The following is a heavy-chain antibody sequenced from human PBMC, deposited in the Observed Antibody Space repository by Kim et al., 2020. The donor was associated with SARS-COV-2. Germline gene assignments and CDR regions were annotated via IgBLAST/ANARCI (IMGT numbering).Heavy chain of an antibody. CDR2: ISYDGSNK. CDR3: ARDGGLRYFGSGYYFDY. CDR1: GFTFSSYA. D-gene: IGHD3-9*01. V-gene: IGHV3-30*04. Sequence: GGSLRLSCAASGFTFSSYAMHWVRQAPGKGLEWVAVISYDGSNKYYADSVKGRFTISRDNSKNTLYLQMNSLRAEDTAVYYCARDGGLRYFGSGYYFDYWGQGTLVTVSS. J-gene: IGHJ4*02.